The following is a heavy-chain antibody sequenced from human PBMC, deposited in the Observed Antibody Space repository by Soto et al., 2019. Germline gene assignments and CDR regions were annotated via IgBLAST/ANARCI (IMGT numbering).Heavy chain of an antibody. Sequence: SETLSLTCTVSGSSISSSNYYWGWIRQPPGKGLEWIGSIYYSGSTYYTPSLKNRVNISVDTSKNQIYMQLNYVTAADTAVYHCARTTTTPYIVPPDTPSRPFDYWGQGTLVTVS. CDR3: ARTTTTPYIVPPDTPSRPFDY. CDR2: IYYSGST. V-gene: IGHV4-39*01. CDR1: GSSISSSNYY. D-gene: IGHD2-2*01. J-gene: IGHJ4*02.